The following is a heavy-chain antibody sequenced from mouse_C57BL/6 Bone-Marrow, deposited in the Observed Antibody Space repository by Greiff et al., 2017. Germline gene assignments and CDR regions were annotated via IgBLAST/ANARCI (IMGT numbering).Heavy chain of an antibody. V-gene: IGHV5-6*01. CDR1: GFTFSSYG. Sequence: EVQLVESGGDLVKPGGSLKLSCAASGFTFSSYGMSWVRQTPDKRLEWVATISSGGSYTYYPDSVKGRFTISRDNAKNTLYLQMSSLKSKDTAMYYCARHNLYYAMDYWGQGTSVTVSS. J-gene: IGHJ4*01. CDR2: ISSGGSYT. CDR3: ARHNLYYAMDY.